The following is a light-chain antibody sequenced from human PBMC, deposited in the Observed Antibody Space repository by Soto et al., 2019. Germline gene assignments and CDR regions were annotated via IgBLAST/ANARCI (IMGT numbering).Light chain of an antibody. V-gene: IGKV1-9*01. J-gene: IGKJ1*01. CDR2: KAS. CDR3: QHYNSYSEA. Sequence: DIQLTQSPSFLSASVGDRVTITCRASQGISSYLAWYQLKPGKAPKLLIYKASTLKSGVPSRFSGSGSGTEFTLTISSLQPDDFATYYCQHYNSYSEAFGQGTKVDIK. CDR1: QGISSY.